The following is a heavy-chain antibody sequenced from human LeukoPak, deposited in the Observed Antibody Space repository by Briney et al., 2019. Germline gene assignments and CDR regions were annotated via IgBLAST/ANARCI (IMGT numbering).Heavy chain of an antibody. V-gene: IGHV4-39*01. Sequence: PSETLPLTCTVAGGSISSSGYYWGWIRQPPGKGLEWIGSIYYNGNSNHNPSLNSRVSISLDTPKNQLSLNLRSVTAADTGVYYCGRRPSRENTNYEAGFDPWGQGALVTVSS. CDR1: GGSISSSGYY. D-gene: IGHD4-11*01. CDR3: GRRPSRENTNYEAGFDP. CDR2: IYYNGNS. J-gene: IGHJ5*02.